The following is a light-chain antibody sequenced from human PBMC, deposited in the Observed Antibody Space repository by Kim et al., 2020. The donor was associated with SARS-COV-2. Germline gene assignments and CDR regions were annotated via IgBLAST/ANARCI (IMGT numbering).Light chain of an antibody. CDR2: AAS. Sequence: DIQMTQSPSSLSASVGDRVNITCRANQGISNSLAWFQQKPGKAPKVLIYAASTLQSGVPSRFRGSGSGTDFTLTIASLQPEDVATYYCQKYNAAPWTFGQGTKVDIK. CDR1: QGISNS. CDR3: QKYNAAPWT. J-gene: IGKJ1*01. V-gene: IGKV1-27*01.